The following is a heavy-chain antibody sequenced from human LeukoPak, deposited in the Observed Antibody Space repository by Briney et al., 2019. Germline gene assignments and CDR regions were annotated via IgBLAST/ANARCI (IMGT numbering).Heavy chain of an antibody. Sequence: GESLKISCKGSGYSFTRYWISWVRQMPGXXXXXMGRIDPGDSYTNYSPSFQGHVTISADKSISTAYLQWSSLKASDTAMYYCARHYSSGSDFDYWGQGTLVTVSS. CDR3: ARHYSSGSDFDY. D-gene: IGHD6-19*01. J-gene: IGHJ4*02. CDR2: IDPGDSYT. CDR1: GYSFTRYW. V-gene: IGHV5-10-1*01.